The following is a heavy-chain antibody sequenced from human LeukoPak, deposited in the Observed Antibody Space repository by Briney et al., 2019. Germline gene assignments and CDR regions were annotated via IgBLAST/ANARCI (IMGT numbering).Heavy chain of an antibody. CDR2: MRYDGSNE. CDR1: GFTFSSYG. V-gene: IGHV3-30*02. D-gene: IGHD3-10*01. Sequence: PGGSLRLSCAASGFTFSSYGMHWVRQAPGKGLESVAFMRYDGSNEYYADSVKGRFTISRDNSKNTLYLQMNSLRPEDSAVCYCAKVEAMYYYGSGTPYSSYWGQGTLVTVSS. CDR3: AKVEAMYYYGSGTPYSSY. J-gene: IGHJ4*02.